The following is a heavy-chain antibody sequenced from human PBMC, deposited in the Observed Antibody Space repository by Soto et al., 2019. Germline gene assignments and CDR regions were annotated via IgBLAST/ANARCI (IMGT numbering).Heavy chain of an antibody. Sequence: QVQLQESGPGLVRPSETLSLTCTVSGGSINSYFWSWIRQPPGKGLEWIGYVIYSGSTNYNPSLQSRVTISGDTSKNHFSLRLSSVTAADTAVYYCARGGIIPAAYYYGIDVWGQGTTVTVSS. CDR2: VIYSGST. CDR3: ARGGIIPAAYYYGIDV. CDR1: GGSINSYF. D-gene: IGHD2-2*01. V-gene: IGHV4-59*01. J-gene: IGHJ6*02.